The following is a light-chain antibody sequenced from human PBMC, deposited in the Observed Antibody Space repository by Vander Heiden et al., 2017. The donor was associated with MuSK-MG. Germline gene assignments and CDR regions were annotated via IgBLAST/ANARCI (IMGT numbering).Light chain of an antibody. CDR3: QQSFRLPYT. Sequence: DIQVTQSPSSLSASVGDRVSITCRASHNINIYLNWYHQKPGSVPRLVIEFASSLQSGVPSRGSGSGSGTEVKLNSSSLKTEDCGSYYGQQSFRLPYTFGQGTKLEI. CDR1: HNINIY. V-gene: IGKV1-39*01. J-gene: IGKJ2*01. CDR2: FAS.